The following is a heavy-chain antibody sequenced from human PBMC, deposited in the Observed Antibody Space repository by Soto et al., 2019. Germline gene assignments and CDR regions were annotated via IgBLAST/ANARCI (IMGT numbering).Heavy chain of an antibody. J-gene: IGHJ3*02. CDR1: GGSISSYY. CDR3: ARAGEMATIYAFDI. Sequence: PPENLSLTCTVSGGSISSYYWSWIRQPPGKGLEWIGYIYYSGSTNYNPSLKSRVTISVDTSKNQFSLKLSSVTAADTAVYYCARAGEMATIYAFDIWGQGTMVTVSS. D-gene: IGHD5-12*01. CDR2: IYYSGST. V-gene: IGHV4-59*01.